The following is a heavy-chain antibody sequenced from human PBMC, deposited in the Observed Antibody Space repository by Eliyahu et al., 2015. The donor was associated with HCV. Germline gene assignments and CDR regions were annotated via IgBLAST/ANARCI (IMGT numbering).Heavy chain of an antibody. CDR3: VLGYCSGGTCFSAYGLDV. J-gene: IGHJ6*02. D-gene: IGHD2-15*01. CDR1: GFSFXTXT. V-gene: IGHV3-21*01. CDR2: ISGSSSYI. Sequence: EVQLVESGGGLVKPGGSLTLSCAASGFSFXTXTXTWVRQVPGEGLEWVSSISGSSSYIYYADSVKGRFTISRDNARNSLFLQVNSLRAEDTAVYYCVLGYCSGGTCFSAYGLDVWGQGTTVTVSS.